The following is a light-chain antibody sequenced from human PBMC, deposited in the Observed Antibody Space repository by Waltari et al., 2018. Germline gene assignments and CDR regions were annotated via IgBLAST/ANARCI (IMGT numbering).Light chain of an antibody. CDR2: DAS. Sequence: ETVLTQSPATLPLSPGERATLSCRASQSVSRYLAWYQQKPGQAPRLLIYDASNRATGIPARFSGSGSGTDFTLTISSLEPEDFAVYYCQQRSNWLFTFGPGTKVDIK. V-gene: IGKV3-11*01. CDR3: QQRSNWLFT. J-gene: IGKJ3*01. CDR1: QSVSRY.